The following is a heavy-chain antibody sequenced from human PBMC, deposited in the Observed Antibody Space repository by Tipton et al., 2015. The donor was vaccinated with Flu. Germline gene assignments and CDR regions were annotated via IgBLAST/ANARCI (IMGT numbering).Heavy chain of an antibody. J-gene: IGHJ4*02. CDR2: ISHAGGTI. CDR3: AKQGDPTKGGRYFDY. D-gene: IGHD2-21*02. CDR1: GFTFNNYA. Sequence: SLRLSCAASGFTFNNYAMSWVRQAPGKGLEWVSVISHAGGTIFYADSVKGRFTISRDNSKNTLYLQMSSLRAEDTAEYYCAKQGDPTKGGRYFDYWGQGTLVTVSS. V-gene: IGHV3-23*01.